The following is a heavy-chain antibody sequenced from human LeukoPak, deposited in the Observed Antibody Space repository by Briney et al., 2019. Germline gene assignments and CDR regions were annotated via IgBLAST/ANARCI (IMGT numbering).Heavy chain of an antibody. J-gene: IGHJ4*02. CDR2: MNPNTDKT. V-gene: IGHV1-8*01. D-gene: IGHD6-13*01. CDR1: GYTFTSYD. CDR3: ARGRPGLASAGIYDF. Sequence: GASVKDSCKASGYTFTSYDINWVRQATGQGLEWMGWMNPNTDKTGFARNFQGRVTMTKNISISTAYMEVTSLTYEDTAIYYCARGRPGLASAGIYDFWGQGTLITVSS.